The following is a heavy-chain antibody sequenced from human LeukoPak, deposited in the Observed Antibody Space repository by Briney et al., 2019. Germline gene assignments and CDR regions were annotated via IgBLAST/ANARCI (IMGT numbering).Heavy chain of an antibody. Sequence: SETLSLTCTVSGGSISSYYWGCIRQPPGKGLEWIGSIYYTGSTYYNPSLKSRVTISVDTSMSQFSLRLSSVTAADTAVYYCARITGSFYFYYYMDVWGKGTTVTVSS. D-gene: IGHD1-26*01. CDR2: IYYTGST. J-gene: IGHJ6*03. CDR1: GGSISSYY. V-gene: IGHV4-39*07. CDR3: ARITGSFYFYYYMDV.